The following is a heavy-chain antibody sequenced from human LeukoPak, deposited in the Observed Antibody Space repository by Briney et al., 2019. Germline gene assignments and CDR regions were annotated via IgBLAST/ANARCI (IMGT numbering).Heavy chain of an antibody. CDR3: ATSYSRSSVYFYYVLDF. V-gene: IGHV5-51*01. CDR1: GYSFTTYW. J-gene: IGHJ6*02. D-gene: IGHD6-6*01. Sequence: GESLKISCQGPGYSFTTYWIAWVRQMPGKGLEWMGVVYPGDSNTRYSPSFQGQVTISADKSISTAFLQWSSLKASDTAMYYCATSYSRSSVYFYYVLDFWGQGTTVTVSS. CDR2: VYPGDSNT.